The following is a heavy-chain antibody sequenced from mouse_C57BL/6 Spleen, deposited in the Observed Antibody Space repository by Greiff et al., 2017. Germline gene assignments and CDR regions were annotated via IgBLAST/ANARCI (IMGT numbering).Heavy chain of an antibody. Sequence: ESGPGLVKPSQSLSLTCSVTGYSITSGYYWNWIRQFPGNKLEWMGYISYDGSNNYNPSLKNRISITRDTSKNQFFLKLNSVTTEDTATYYCARGPPQLGSSWFAYWGQGTLVTVSA. CDR1: GYSITSGYY. D-gene: IGHD4-1*02. CDR3: ARGPPQLGSSWFAY. J-gene: IGHJ3*01. CDR2: ISYDGSN. V-gene: IGHV3-6*01.